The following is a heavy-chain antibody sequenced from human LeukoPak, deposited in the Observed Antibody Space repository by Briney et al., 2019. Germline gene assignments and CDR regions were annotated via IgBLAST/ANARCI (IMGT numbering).Heavy chain of an antibody. CDR3: ARTYYYDSSGPPGYNWFDP. J-gene: IGHJ5*02. V-gene: IGHV1-18*01. D-gene: IGHD3-22*01. CDR2: ISAYNGNT. Sequence: GASVKVSCKASGYTFTSYGISWVRQAPGQGLEWMGWISAYNGNTNYAQKLQGRVTMTTHISASTAYMELRSLRSDDTAVYYCARTYYYDSSGPPGYNWFDPWGQGTLVTVSS. CDR1: GYTFTSYG.